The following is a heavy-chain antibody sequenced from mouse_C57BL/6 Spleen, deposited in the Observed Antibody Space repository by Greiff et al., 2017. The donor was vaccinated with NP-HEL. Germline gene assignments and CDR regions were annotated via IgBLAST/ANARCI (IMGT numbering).Heavy chain of an antibody. D-gene: IGHD1-1*01. J-gene: IGHJ4*01. CDR1: GYSFTDYN. V-gene: IGHV1-39*01. CDR3: ARPTLLRQRAMDY. CDR2: INPNYGTT. Sequence: VQLQQSGPELVKPGASVKISCKASGYSFTDYNMNWVKQSNGKSLEWIGVINPNYGTTSYNQKFKGKATLTVDTSSSTAYMQLSSLTSEDSAVYYCARPTLLRQRAMDYWGQGTSVTVSS.